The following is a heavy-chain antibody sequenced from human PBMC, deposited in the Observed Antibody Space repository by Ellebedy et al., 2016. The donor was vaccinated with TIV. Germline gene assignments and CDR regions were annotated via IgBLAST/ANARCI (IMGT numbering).Heavy chain of an antibody. V-gene: IGHV4-34*01. CDR1: GGSFSGYY. Sequence: SETLSLXCAVYGGSFSGYYWSWIRQPPGKGLEWIGEINHSESTNYNPSLKSRVTISVDTSKNQFSLKLRSVTAADTAVYSCARGTVALQPLKYFDSWGQGTLVTVSS. CDR2: INHSEST. D-gene: IGHD6-19*01. CDR3: ARGTVALQPLKYFDS. J-gene: IGHJ4*02.